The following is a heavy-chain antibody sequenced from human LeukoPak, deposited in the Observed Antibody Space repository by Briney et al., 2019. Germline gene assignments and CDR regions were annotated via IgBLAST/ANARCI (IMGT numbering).Heavy chain of an antibody. D-gene: IGHD6-19*01. CDR2: IYYSGST. CDR1: GGSISSGSYY. J-gene: IGHJ6*03. V-gene: IGHV4-39*01. Sequence: PSETLSLTCTVSGGSISSGSYYWGWIRQPPGKGLEWIGSIYYSGSTYYNPSLKSRVTISVDTSKNQFSLKLSSVTAADMAVYYCARQIPYSSGWYYYYYYYMDVWGKGTTVTISS. CDR3: ARQIPYSSGWYYYYYYYMDV.